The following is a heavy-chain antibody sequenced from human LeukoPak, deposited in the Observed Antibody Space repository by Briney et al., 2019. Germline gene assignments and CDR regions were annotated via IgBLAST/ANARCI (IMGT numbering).Heavy chain of an antibody. D-gene: IGHD3-9*01. CDR2: ISYDGSNK. V-gene: IGHV3-30*04. J-gene: IGHJ3*02. CDR3: ASPVLDDILTDDAFDI. CDR1: GFTFSSYA. Sequence: PGRSLRLSCAASGFTFSSYAMHWVRQAPGKGLEWVAVISYDGSNKYYADSVKGRFTISRDNSKNTLYLQMNSLRAEDTAVYYCASPVLDDILTDDAFDIWGQGTMVTVPS.